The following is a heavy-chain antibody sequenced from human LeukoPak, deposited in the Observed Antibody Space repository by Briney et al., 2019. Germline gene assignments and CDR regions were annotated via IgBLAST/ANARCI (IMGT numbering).Heavy chain of an antibody. CDR2: FDPEDGET. D-gene: IGHD3-10*01. CDR1: GYTLTELS. Sequence: ASVKVSCKVSGYTLTELSMHWVRQAPGKGLEWMGGFDPEDGETIYAQKFQGRVTMTEDTSTDTAYMELSSLRSEDTAVYYCATPAYCYGSGSYYTQFDYWGQGTLVTVSS. J-gene: IGHJ4*02. CDR3: ATPAYCYGSGSYYTQFDY. V-gene: IGHV1-24*01.